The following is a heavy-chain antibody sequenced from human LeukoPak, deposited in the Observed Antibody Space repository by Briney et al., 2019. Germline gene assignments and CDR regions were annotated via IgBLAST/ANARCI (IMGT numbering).Heavy chain of an antibody. D-gene: IGHD6-13*01. CDR1: GFTFSSYW. CDR2: IKQDGSEK. V-gene: IGHV3-7*01. Sequence: PGGSLRLSCAASGFTFSSYWMSWVRQAPGKGLEWVANIKQDGSEKYYVDSVKGRFTISRDIAKNSLYLQMNSLRAEDTAVYYCARDSSSSWYGGLAYYYYYYYMDVWGKGTTVTVSS. J-gene: IGHJ6*03. CDR3: ARDSSSSWYGGLAYYYYYYYMDV.